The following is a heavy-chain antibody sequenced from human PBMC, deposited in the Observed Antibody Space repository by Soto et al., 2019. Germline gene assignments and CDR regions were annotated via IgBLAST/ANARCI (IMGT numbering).Heavy chain of an antibody. V-gene: IGHV3-11*06. CDR3: ARDRPGGVVPAGGWFDP. CDR2: ISSSSSYT. Sequence: ESGGGLVKPGGSLRLSCAASGFTFSDYYMSWIRQAPGKGLEWVSYISSSSSYTNYADSVKGRFTISRDNAKNSLYLQMNSLRAEDTAVYYCARDRPGGVVPAGGWFDPWGQGTLVTVSS. J-gene: IGHJ5*02. CDR1: GFTFSDYY. D-gene: IGHD2-2*01.